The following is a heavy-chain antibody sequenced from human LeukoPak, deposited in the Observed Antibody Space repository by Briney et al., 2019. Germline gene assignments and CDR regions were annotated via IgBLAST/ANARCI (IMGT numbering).Heavy chain of an antibody. J-gene: IGHJ4*02. Sequence: PRRSLRLSCAASGFTVTSDYMSWVRQAPGKGLEWVSVIYSGGSTYYADSVKGRFTISRDKSKNTLYLQMNSLRAEDTAVYYCARDQGYNDYWGQGTLVTVSS. D-gene: IGHD5-24*01. CDR3: ARDQGYNDY. CDR2: IYSGGST. CDR1: GFTVTSDY. V-gene: IGHV3-66*01.